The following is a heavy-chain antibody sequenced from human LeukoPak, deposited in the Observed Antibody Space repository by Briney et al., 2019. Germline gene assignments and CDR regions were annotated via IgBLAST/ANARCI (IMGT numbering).Heavy chain of an antibody. Sequence: SSETLSLTYTVSGGSISSYYWSWIRQPPGKGLEWIGYIYYSGSTNYNPSLKSRVTISTDTSKNQFSLKLSSVTAADTAVYYCARLTPSTVVTWAGSADAFDIWGQGTMVTVSS. V-gene: IGHV4-59*12. D-gene: IGHD4-23*01. CDR1: GGSISSYY. CDR2: IYYSGST. J-gene: IGHJ3*02. CDR3: ARLTPSTVVTWAGSADAFDI.